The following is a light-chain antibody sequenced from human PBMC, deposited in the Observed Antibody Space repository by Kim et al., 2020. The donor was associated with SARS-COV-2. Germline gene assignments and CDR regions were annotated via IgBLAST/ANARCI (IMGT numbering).Light chain of an antibody. CDR2: QDS. CDR3: QAWDSSTYV. J-gene: IGLJ1*01. CDR1: KLGDKY. V-gene: IGLV3-1*01. Sequence: SYELTQPPSVSVSPGQTASITCSGDKLGDKYACWCQQKPGQSPVLVIYQDSKRPSGIPERFSGSNSGNTATLTISGTQAMDEADYYCQAWDSSTYV.